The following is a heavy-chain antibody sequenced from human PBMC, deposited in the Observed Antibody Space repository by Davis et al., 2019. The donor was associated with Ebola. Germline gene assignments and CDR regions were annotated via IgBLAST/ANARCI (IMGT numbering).Heavy chain of an antibody. J-gene: IGHJ4*02. Sequence: PSETLSLTCTVSGVSISRHYWSWIRQPPGKRLEWFGSIYYTGSAYYNSSLASRATISVDTSKKQFSLKLTSVTAADTAMYYCSERGSSVWGQGTLVTVSS. D-gene: IGHD3-10*01. CDR2: IYYTGSA. CDR1: GVSISRHY. CDR3: SERGSSV. V-gene: IGHV4-59*03.